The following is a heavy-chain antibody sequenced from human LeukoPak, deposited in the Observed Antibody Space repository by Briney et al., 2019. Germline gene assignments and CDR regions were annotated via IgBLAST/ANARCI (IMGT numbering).Heavy chain of an antibody. CDR2: ISYDGSNK. CDR1: GFTFSSYG. V-gene: IGHV3-30*03. Sequence: GGSLRLSCAASGFTFSSYGMHWVRQAPGKGLEWVAVISYDGSNKYYADSVKGRFTISRDNSKNTLYLQMNSLRAEDTAVYYCASQYYDILTGYYQPVAYWGQGTLVTVSS. D-gene: IGHD3-9*01. CDR3: ASQYYDILTGYYQPVAY. J-gene: IGHJ4*02.